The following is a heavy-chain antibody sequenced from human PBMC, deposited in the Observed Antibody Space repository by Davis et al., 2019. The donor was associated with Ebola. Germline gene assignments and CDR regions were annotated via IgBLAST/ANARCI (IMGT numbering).Heavy chain of an antibody. Sequence: PGGSLRLSCDVSDASVSNDNYYWSWIRQPPGKRLEWIGYIFYSGSTKYNPSLKSRVTISVDTSKNQFSLKLNSVTAGDTAVYYCARGGRWIQFLGDWGQGTLVTVSS. V-gene: IGHV4-61*01. J-gene: IGHJ4*02. CDR2: IFYSGST. D-gene: IGHD5-24*01. CDR3: ARGGRWIQFLGD. CDR1: DASVSNDNYY.